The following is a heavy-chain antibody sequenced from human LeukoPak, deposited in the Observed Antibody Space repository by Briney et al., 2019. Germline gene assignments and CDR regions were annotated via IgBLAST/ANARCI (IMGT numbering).Heavy chain of an antibody. CDR3: ARDYYGSGSKDY. Sequence: PGGSLRLSCAATGFTFSSYAMHWVRQAPGKGLEWVAVISYDGSNKYYADSVKGRFTISRDNSKNTLYLQMNSLRAEDTAVYYCARDYYGSGSKDYWGQGTLVTVSS. J-gene: IGHJ4*02. V-gene: IGHV3-30-3*01. CDR1: GFTFSSYA. D-gene: IGHD3-10*01. CDR2: ISYDGSNK.